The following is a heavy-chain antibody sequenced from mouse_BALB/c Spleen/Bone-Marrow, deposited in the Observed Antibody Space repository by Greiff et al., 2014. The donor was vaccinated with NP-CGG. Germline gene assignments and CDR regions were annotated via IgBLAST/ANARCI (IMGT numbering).Heavy chain of an antibody. CDR3: APYYRYSFDY. J-gene: IGHJ2*01. CDR2: IDPANGNT. Sequence: VQLQQSGAELVKPGASVKLSCTGSGFNIKDTYMHWVKQRPEQGLEWIGRIDPANGNTKYDPKFQGKATITADTSSNTAYLQLSSLTSEDTAVDYCAPYYRYSFDYWGQGTTLTVSS. D-gene: IGHD2-14*01. CDR1: GFNIKDTY. V-gene: IGHV14-3*02.